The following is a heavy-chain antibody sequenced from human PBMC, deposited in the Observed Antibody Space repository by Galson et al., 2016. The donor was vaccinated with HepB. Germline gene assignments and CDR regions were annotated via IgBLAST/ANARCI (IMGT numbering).Heavy chain of an antibody. V-gene: IGHV4-34*01. CDR3: ATTSLYHWNEYGVDF. D-gene: IGHD3-16*02. CDR2: INHSGAT. CDR1: GGSFSGYY. Sequence: SETLSLTCAVYGGSFSGYYWSWIRQPPGKGLEWVGEINHSGATNYNPSLKSRVTISVDTSKNHFSLKLSSVTAADTAVYYCATTSLYHWNEYGVDFWGQGTLFTVSS. J-gene: IGHJ4*02.